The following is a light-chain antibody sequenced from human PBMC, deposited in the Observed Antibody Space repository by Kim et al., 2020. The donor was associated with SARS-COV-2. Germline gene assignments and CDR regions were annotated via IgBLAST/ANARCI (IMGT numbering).Light chain of an antibody. CDR1: SSSIGSNY. CDR3: AAWDDSLSGRV. CDR2: RNN. Sequence: GQRVTISCSGSSSSIGSNYVYWYQQFPGTAPKLLIYRNNQRPSGVPDRFSGSKSGTSASLAISGLRSEDEADYYCAAWDDSLSGRVFGGGTQLTVL. V-gene: IGLV1-47*01. J-gene: IGLJ3*02.